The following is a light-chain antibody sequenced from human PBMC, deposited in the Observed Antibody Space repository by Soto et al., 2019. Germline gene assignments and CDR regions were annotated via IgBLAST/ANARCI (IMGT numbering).Light chain of an antibody. Sequence: EIVMAQSPATLSVSPGERATLSCRASQSVSTKLAWYQQRPGQAPRLLIYGASTRATGIPDRFSGSGSGTEFHLTISSLQSEDFAVYYCPQYNSWPPITFGQGTKVEI. V-gene: IGKV3-15*01. CDR3: PQYNSWPPIT. J-gene: IGKJ1*01. CDR1: QSVSTK. CDR2: GAS.